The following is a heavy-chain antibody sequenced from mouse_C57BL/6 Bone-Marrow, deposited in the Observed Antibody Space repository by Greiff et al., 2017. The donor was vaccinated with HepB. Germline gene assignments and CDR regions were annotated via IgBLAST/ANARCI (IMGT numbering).Heavy chain of an antibody. V-gene: IGHV1-81*01. Sequence: VQLQHSGAELARPGASVKLPCKASGYTFTSYGISWVKQRTGQGLEWIGEIYPRSGNTYYNEKFKGKATLTADKSSSTAYMELRSLTSEDSAVYFCAREGFTSYYFDYWGQGTTLTVSS. CDR3: AREGFTSYYFDY. CDR1: GYTFTSYG. J-gene: IGHJ2*01. CDR2: IYPRSGNT. D-gene: IGHD3-3*01.